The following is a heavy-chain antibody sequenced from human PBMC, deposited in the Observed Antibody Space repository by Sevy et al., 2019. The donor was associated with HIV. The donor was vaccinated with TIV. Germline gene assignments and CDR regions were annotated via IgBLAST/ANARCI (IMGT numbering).Heavy chain of an antibody. V-gene: IGHV3-7*01. CDR2: IKQDGSEK. CDR1: EFTFSSYW. Sequence: GGSLRLSCAASEFTFSSYWMSWVRQAPGKGLEWVANIKQDGSEKDYVDSVKGRFTISRDNAKNSLYLQMNRLRAEDTAVYYCARSGGSYDYGMDVWGQGTTVTVSS. D-gene: IGHD1-26*01. CDR3: ARSGGSYDYGMDV. J-gene: IGHJ6*02.